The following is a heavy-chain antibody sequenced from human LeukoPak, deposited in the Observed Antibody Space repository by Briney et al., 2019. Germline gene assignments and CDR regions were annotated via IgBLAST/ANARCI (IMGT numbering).Heavy chain of an antibody. D-gene: IGHD5-24*01. CDR3: AREPVEMATITFIDY. V-gene: IGHV4-61*01. CDR2: IYYSGST. CDR1: GGSVSSGSYY. Sequence: SGTLSLTCTVSGGSVSSGSYYWSWIRQPPGKGLEWIGYIYYSGSTNYNPSLKSRVTISVDTSKNQFSLKLSSVTAADTAVYYCAREPVEMATITFIDYWGQGTLVTVSS. J-gene: IGHJ4*02.